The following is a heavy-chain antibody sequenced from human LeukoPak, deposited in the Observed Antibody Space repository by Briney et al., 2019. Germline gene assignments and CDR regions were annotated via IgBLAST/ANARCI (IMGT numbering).Heavy chain of an antibody. CDR2: INWNGGST. D-gene: IGHD3-9*01. Sequence: RPGGSLLLSCAASGFTFDDYGMSWVRQAPGKGLEWVSGINWNGGSTCYADSVKGRFTISRDNAKNSLYLQMNSLRAEDTALYYCASFGSNYDILTGDYWGQGTLVTVSS. CDR3: ASFGSNYDILTGDY. V-gene: IGHV3-20*04. J-gene: IGHJ4*02. CDR1: GFTFDDYG.